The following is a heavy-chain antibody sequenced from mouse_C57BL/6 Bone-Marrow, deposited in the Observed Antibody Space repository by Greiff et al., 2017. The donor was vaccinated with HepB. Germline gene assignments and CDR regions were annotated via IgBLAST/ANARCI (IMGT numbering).Heavy chain of an antibody. CDR3: ARSTLGRAY. CDR2: IYPGSGST. CDR1: GYTFTSYW. D-gene: IGHD4-1*01. J-gene: IGHJ3*01. V-gene: IGHV1-55*01. Sequence: QVHVKQPGAELVKPGASVKMSCKASGYTFTSYWLTWVKQRPGQGLEWIGDIYPGSGSTNYNEKFKSKATLTVDTSSSTAYMQLSSLTSEDSAVYYCARSTLGRAYWGQGTLVTVSA.